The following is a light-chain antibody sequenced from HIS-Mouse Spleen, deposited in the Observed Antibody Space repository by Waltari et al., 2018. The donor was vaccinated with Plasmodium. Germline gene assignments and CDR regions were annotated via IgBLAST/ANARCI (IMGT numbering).Light chain of an antibody. J-gene: IGKJ3*01. CDR3: QQYNNWSFT. CDR2: GAS. V-gene: IGKV3-15*01. Sequence: EIVMTQSPATLSVSPGERATLSCRARQSVSSNLAWYQQKPGQAPRLLIYGASTRATGIPARFSGSGSGTECTLTISSLQSEDLAVYYCQQYNNWSFTFGPGTKVDIK. CDR1: QSVSSN.